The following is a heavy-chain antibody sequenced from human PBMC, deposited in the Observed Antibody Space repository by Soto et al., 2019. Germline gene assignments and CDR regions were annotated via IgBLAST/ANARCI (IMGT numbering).Heavy chain of an antibody. D-gene: IGHD6-19*01. J-gene: IGHJ4*02. V-gene: IGHV4-59*11. CDR3: ARNWFSVAGRFHFDY. CDR2: VDYSGNS. Sequence: ASETLSLTCSVSGGSINTHYWSWIRQLPGEGLEWIGYVDYSGNSDSSPSLKSRVTISIDTSKKQVSLKLNSVTAADTAVYYCARNWFSVAGRFHFDYWGQGIPVTVSS. CDR1: GGSINTHY.